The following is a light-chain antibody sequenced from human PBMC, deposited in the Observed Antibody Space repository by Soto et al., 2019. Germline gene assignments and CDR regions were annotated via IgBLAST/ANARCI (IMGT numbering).Light chain of an antibody. CDR2: DAS. Sequence: DTQMTQSPSSLSASVGDRVTITCQASQDIKNYLNWYHQKAGKAPKLLIYDASKLERGVPSRFSGSGTGTKYSLTISSLQPEDNGTYYCQQYENLPLTFGGGTKWIS. J-gene: IGKJ4*01. V-gene: IGKV1-33*01. CDR1: QDIKNY. CDR3: QQYENLPLT.